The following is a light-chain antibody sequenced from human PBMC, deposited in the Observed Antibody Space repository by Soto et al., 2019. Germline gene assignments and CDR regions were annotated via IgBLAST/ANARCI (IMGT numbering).Light chain of an antibody. J-gene: IGLJ2*01. CDR3: SSYAGSNNLVV. Sequence: QSVLTQPPSASGSPGQSVTISCTGTSSDVGGYNYVSWYQHHPGKAPKVMIYEVNKRPSGVPDRFSGSKSGNMASLTVSGLRAEDEADYYCSSYAGSNNLVVFGGGTKLTVL. CDR2: EVN. V-gene: IGLV2-8*01. CDR1: SSDVGGYNY.